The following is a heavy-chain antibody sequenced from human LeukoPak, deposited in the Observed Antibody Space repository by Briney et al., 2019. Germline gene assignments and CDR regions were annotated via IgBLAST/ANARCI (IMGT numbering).Heavy chain of an antibody. J-gene: IGHJ5*02. CDR3: VREFYGP. CDR2: LYSNGNR. V-gene: IGHV3-53*01. D-gene: IGHD4-17*01. CDR1: GFTVSRNY. Sequence: GGSLRLSCAASGFTVSRNYMGWVRQAPGKGLEWVSVLYSNGNRHYADSVEGRFTISRDNSKNTVYLQMNNLRGEDTAMYYCVREFYGPWGQGTLVTVSS.